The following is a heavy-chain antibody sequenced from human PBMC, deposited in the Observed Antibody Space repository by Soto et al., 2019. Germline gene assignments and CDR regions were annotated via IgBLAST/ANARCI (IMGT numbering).Heavy chain of an antibody. D-gene: IGHD2-15*01. CDR3: ARGCSGGSCKGAFDI. CDR1: GGSISSSSYY. Sequence: SETLSLTCTVSGGSISSSSYYWGWLRQPPGRGLEWVGSISYSGSSYYNPSLKSRVTISADTSRNQFSLKLSSVTAADTAVYYCARGCSGGSCKGAFDIWGQGTMVTVSS. CDR2: ISYSGSS. V-gene: IGHV4-39*01. J-gene: IGHJ3*02.